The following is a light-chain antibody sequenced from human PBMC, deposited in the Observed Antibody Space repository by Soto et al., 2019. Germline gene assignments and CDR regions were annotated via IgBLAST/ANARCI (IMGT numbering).Light chain of an antibody. CDR1: SSDVGGYNY. Sequence: QSALTQPASVSGSLGQSITISCTGTSSDVGGYNYVSWYQQHPGKDPKVVIXXXXXXXXXXXXXXXXSKSGNTASLTVSGXXAEXXXXYYCSSFTSTSTVVFGGGTKLTVL. V-gene: IGLV2-14*03. J-gene: IGLJ2*01. CDR3: SSFTSTSTVV. CDR2: XXX.